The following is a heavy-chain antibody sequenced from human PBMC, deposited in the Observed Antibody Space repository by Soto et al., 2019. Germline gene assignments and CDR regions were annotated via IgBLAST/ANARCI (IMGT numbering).Heavy chain of an antibody. J-gene: IGHJ4*02. CDR2: INQDGSEK. CDR1: GFTFITYW. V-gene: IGHV3-7*01. Sequence: WGSLRLSCAASGFTFITYWMDWVRHTPGKGLEWVANINQDGSEKNYVDSVKGRFTIYRDNAKNSLYLQMSSLTAEDSALYYCSRSLDSWGQGTLVTVSS. CDR3: SRSLDS.